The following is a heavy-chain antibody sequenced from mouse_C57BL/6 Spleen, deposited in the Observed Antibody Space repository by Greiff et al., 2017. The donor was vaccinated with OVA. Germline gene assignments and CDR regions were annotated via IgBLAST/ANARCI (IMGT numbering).Heavy chain of an antibody. Sequence: EVKVEESGGGLVQPGGSMKLSCVASGFTFSNYWMNWVRQSPEKGLEWVAQIRLKSDNYATHYAESVKGRFTISRDDSKSSVYLQMNNLRAEDTGIYYCTELGRRAWFAYWGQGTLVTVSA. CDR1: GFTFSNYW. V-gene: IGHV6-3*01. J-gene: IGHJ3*01. CDR3: TELGRRAWFAY. D-gene: IGHD4-1*01. CDR2: IRLKSDNYAT.